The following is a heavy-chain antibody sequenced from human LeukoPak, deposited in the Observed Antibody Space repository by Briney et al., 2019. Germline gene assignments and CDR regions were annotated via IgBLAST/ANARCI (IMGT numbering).Heavy chain of an antibody. V-gene: IGHV3-7*01. CDR3: ARVRGYCSSTNCYFDY. J-gene: IGHJ4*02. CDR1: GFTFSSYW. CDR2: IKQDVSEK. Sequence: GGSLRLSCAASGFTFSSYWMSWVRQAPGKGLEWVANIKQDVSEKYYVYSVRGRFTISRDNAKNSMYMQMNSLRADDTAVYYCARVRGYCSSTNCYFDYWGQGTLVTVSS. D-gene: IGHD2-2*01.